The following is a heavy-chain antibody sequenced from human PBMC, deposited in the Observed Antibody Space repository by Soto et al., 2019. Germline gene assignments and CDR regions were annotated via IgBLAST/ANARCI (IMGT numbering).Heavy chain of an antibody. CDR1: GYTFPSYG. J-gene: IGHJ4*02. D-gene: IGHD1-26*01. Sequence: QVQLVQSGAEVKKPGASVKVSCKASGYTFPSYGISWVREAPGQGLEWMGWISAYNGNTQYAQKLQGRVTMTTATSTSTADSELMSLRSDDTAEYDCATEPYYFDYWCQGTLVTVSS. CDR3: ATEPYYFDY. CDR2: ISAYNGNT. V-gene: IGHV1-18*01.